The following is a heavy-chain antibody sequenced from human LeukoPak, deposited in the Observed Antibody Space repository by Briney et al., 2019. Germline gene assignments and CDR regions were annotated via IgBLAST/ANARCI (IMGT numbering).Heavy chain of an antibody. CDR2: VFYSGST. Sequence: SETLSLTCGVSGGSINTNTFFWGWVRQPPGRGLEWIGNVFYSGSTMYNPSLKSRVTMSIDTSKSQFSLSLSSVTAADTAMYWCVRQSRVFGIIRPGYMDVWGKGIMVSVSS. CDR3: VRQSRVFGIIRPGYMDV. D-gene: IGHD3-10*01. CDR1: GGSINTNTFF. V-gene: IGHV4-39*01. J-gene: IGHJ6*03.